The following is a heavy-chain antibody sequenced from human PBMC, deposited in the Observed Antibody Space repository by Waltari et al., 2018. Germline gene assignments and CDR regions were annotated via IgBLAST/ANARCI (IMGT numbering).Heavy chain of an antibody. D-gene: IGHD3-3*01. CDR3: AVVFGVVPLDAFDI. CDR2: INPNSGGT. Sequence: VQLVQSGAEVKKPGESLKISCKGSGYTFTGYYMHWVRQAPGQGLEWMGRINPNSGGTNYAQKFQGRVTMTRDTSISTAYMELSRLRSDDTAVYYCAVVFGVVPLDAFDIWGQGTMVTVSS. V-gene: IGHV1-2*06. J-gene: IGHJ3*02. CDR1: GYTFTGYY.